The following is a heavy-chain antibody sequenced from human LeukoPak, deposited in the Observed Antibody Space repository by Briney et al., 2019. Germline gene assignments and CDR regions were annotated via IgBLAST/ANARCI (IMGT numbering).Heavy chain of an antibody. Sequence: QSGGSLRLSCAASGFTFSSYEMNWVRQAPGKGLEWVSYISSSGSTIYYADSVKGRFTISRDNAKNSLYLQMNSLRAEDTAVYYCVDFPYYYDSSGYSLGTRNYWGQGTLVTVSS. J-gene: IGHJ4*02. CDR2: ISSSGSTI. D-gene: IGHD3-22*01. CDR1: GFTFSSYE. CDR3: VDFPYYYDSSGYSLGTRNY. V-gene: IGHV3-48*03.